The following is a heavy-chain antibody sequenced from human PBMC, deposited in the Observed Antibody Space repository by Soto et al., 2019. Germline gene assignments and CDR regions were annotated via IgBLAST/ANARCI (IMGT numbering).Heavy chain of an antibody. J-gene: IGHJ3*02. D-gene: IGHD2-15*01. CDR1: GFTFSSYS. CDR2: ISSSSSYI. CDR3: ARIQRGYDAFDI. Sequence: EVQLVESGGGLVKPGGSLRLSCAASGFTFSSYSMNWVRQAPGKGLEWVSSISSSSSYIYYADSVKGRFTISRDNANNSLYLQMNSLRAEDTAVYCCARIQRGYDAFDIWGHVTMVTVSS. V-gene: IGHV3-21*01.